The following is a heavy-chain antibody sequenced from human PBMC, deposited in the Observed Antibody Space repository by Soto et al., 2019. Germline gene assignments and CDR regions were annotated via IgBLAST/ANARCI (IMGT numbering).Heavy chain of an antibody. CDR3: AREVYGSGTYYFDY. Sequence: ASVKVSCKASGYTFTSYGISWVRQAPGQGLEWMGWISAYNGNTNYAQKLQGRVTMTTDTSTSTAYMELRGLRSDDTAVYYCAREVYGSGTYYFDYWGQGTLVTVSS. V-gene: IGHV1-18*01. J-gene: IGHJ4*02. CDR2: ISAYNGNT. CDR1: GYTFTSYG. D-gene: IGHD3-10*01.